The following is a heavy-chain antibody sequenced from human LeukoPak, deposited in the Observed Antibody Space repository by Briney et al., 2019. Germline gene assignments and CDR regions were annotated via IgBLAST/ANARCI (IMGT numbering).Heavy chain of an antibody. CDR3: ARAKGLDY. CDR1: GFTFSSYG. J-gene: IGHJ4*02. Sequence: PGGSLRLSCAASGFTFSSYGMHWVRQAPGKGLEWVAVISYDGSNKYYADSVKGRFTISRDSSKNTLYLQMNSLRAEDTAVYYCARAKGLDYWGQGTLVTVSS. CDR2: ISYDGSNK. V-gene: IGHV3-30*03.